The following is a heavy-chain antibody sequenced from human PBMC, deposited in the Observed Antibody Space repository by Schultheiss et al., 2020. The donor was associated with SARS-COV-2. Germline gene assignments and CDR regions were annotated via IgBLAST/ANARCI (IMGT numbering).Heavy chain of an antibody. V-gene: IGHV4-61*01. J-gene: IGHJ4*02. CDR3: ARALYSGSYKGDFDY. D-gene: IGHD1-26*01. CDR1: GGSISSSSYY. CDR2: IYYSGST. Sequence: SETLSLTCTVSGGSISSSSYYWSWIRQPPGKGLEWIGYIYYSGSTNYNPSLKSRVTISVDTSKNQFSLKLSSVTAADTAVYYCARALYSGSYKGDFDYWGQGTLVTVSS.